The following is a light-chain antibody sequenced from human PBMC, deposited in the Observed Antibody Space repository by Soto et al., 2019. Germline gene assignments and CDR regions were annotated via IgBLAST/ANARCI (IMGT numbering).Light chain of an antibody. Sequence: QSALTQPASVSGSPGQSITFSCTGTSSDVGGYNFVSWYQHHPGKAPKLIIYEVSNRPSGVSNRFSASKSGNTASLPISGLRAEDEADYYCSSYTNSSTLVGFGGGTKLTVL. CDR3: SSYTNSSTLVG. V-gene: IGLV2-14*01. J-gene: IGLJ2*01. CDR2: EVS. CDR1: SSDVGGYNF.